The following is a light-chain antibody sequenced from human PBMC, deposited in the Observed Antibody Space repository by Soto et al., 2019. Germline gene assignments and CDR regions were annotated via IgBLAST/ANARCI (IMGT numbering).Light chain of an antibody. CDR1: QSVSTN. CDR3: QQYNKWPPGT. Sequence: ETVMTQSPATLSVSPGERAIFSCRASQSVSTNLAWYQQKPGQAPRLLIYGASTRATGIPARFSGSGSGREFSLIISSLQSEDFAVYYCQQYNKWPPGTFGQGTKVEIK. CDR2: GAS. V-gene: IGKV3-15*01. J-gene: IGKJ1*01.